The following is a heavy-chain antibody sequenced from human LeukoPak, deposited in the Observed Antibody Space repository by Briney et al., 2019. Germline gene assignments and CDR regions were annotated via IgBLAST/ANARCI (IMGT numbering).Heavy chain of an antibody. Sequence: GASVKVSCKASGYTFTSYDINWVRQAPGQGLEWMGWISAYNGNTNYAQKLQGRVTMTTDTSTSTAYMELRSLRSDDTAVYYCARDAGNYYDSSGYDPWGQGTLVTVSS. CDR2: ISAYNGNT. CDR1: GYTFTSYD. V-gene: IGHV1-18*01. J-gene: IGHJ5*02. D-gene: IGHD3-22*01. CDR3: ARDAGNYYDSSGYDP.